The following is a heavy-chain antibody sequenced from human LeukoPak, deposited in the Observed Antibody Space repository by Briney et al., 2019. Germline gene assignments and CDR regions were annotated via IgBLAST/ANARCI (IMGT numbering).Heavy chain of an antibody. CDR2: ISSSGSTI. CDR3: ARVGPWVNPDYYYYMDV. Sequence: GGSLRRSCAASGFTFSDYYMSWIRQAPGKGLEWVSYISSSGSTIYYADSVKGRFTISRDNAKNSLYLQMNSLRAEDTAVYYCARVGPWVNPDYYYYMDVWGKGATVTVSS. J-gene: IGHJ6*03. V-gene: IGHV3-11*01. D-gene: IGHD1-14*01. CDR1: GFTFSDYY.